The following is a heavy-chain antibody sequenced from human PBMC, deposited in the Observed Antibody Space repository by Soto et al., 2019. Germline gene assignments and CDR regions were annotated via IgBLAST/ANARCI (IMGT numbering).Heavy chain of an antibody. CDR3: ATGRWGAYGSPAGWFAP. CDR2: IFHSGTT. V-gene: IGHV4-31*03. D-gene: IGHD3-16*01. Sequence: QVRLQESGPGLVKPSKTLSLTCSVSGGSISSPGYYWTWIRQQPGKSLEWIGHIFHSGTTSYKPSLQSRVTISSETSENQFSLNLTSVTAADTAVYFCATGRWGAYGSPAGWFAPWGRGTLVSVSS. J-gene: IGHJ5*02. CDR1: GGSISSPGYY.